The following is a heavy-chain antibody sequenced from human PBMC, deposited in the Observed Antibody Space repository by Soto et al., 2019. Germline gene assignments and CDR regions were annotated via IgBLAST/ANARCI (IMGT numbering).Heavy chain of an antibody. V-gene: IGHV3-11*01. CDR1: GFTFSDYY. CDR2: ISNTGNTI. D-gene: IGHD1-1*01. CDR3: ARGTTGFRKGGWFDP. J-gene: IGHJ5*02. Sequence: QVQLVESGGGLVKSGGSLRLSCVASGFTFSDYYMSWFRQAPGKGLEWIAYISNTGNTIYYADSVKGRFTISRDDANNSLLLQMNGLRADDTAVYYCARGTTGFRKGGWFDPWGQGTLVTVSS.